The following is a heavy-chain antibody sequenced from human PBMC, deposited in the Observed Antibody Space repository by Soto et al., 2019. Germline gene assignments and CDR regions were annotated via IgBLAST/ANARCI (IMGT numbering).Heavy chain of an antibody. CDR2: ISAYNGNT. J-gene: IGHJ4*02. CDR1: GYTFTSYG. CDR3: ARGSGTYDFWSGYPLPTPFDY. V-gene: IGHV1-18*01. Sequence: ASVKVSCKASGYTFTSYGISWVRQAPGQGLEWMGWISAYNGNTNYAQKLQGRVTMTTDTSTSTAYMELRSLRSDDTAVYYCARGSGTYDFWSGYPLPTPFDYWGQGTLVTVSS. D-gene: IGHD3-3*01.